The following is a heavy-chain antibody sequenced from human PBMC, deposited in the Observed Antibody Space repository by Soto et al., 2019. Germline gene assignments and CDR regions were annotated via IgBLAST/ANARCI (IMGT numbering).Heavy chain of an antibody. Sequence: EVQLVESGGGLVQPGESLRLSCAASGFTFSSYWMHWVRQAPGNGLVWVSRINSDGSRTNYADSVKGRFTVSRDNAKNTQSLQMNSLRAEDTAVYYCARVLTGIWTCFDPWGQGTLVTVSS. J-gene: IGHJ5*02. V-gene: IGHV3-74*01. CDR3: ARVLTGIWTCFDP. CDR1: GFTFSSYW. D-gene: IGHD1-1*01. CDR2: INSDGSRT.